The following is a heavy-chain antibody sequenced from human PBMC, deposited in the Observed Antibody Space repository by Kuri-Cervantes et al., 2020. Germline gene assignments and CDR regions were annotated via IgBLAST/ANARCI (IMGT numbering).Heavy chain of an antibody. J-gene: IGHJ6*02. CDR3: AKYYYGMDV. V-gene: IGHV3-30*18. CDR2: ISYDGSNK. Sequence: GESLKISCVASGFTFSSYGMHWVRQAPGKGLEWVAVISYDGSNKYYADSVKGRFTISRDNSKNTLFPKMNSLSAEETAVYYCAKYYYGMDVWGQGTTVTVSS. CDR1: GFTFSSYG.